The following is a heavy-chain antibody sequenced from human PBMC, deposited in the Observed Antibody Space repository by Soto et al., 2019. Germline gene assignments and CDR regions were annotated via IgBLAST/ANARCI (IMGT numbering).Heavy chain of an antibody. D-gene: IGHD3-10*01. CDR3: ARALYGSGSIDY. Sequence: GGSLRLSCAASGFTFSSYDMHWVRQATGKGLEWVSAIGTAGDTYYPGSVKGRFTISRENAKNSLYLQMNSLRAEDTAVYYCARALYGSGSIDYWGQGTLVTVSS. CDR2: IGTAGDT. V-gene: IGHV3-13*01. J-gene: IGHJ4*02. CDR1: GFTFSSYD.